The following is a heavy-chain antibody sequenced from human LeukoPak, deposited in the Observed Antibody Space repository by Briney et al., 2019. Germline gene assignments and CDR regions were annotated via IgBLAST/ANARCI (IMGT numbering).Heavy chain of an antibody. J-gene: IGHJ4*02. V-gene: IGHV4-34*01. D-gene: IGHD3-22*01. CDR3: ARVGVYYDSSGYYLTFDY. CDR1: GGSFSGYY. CDR2: INHSGST. Sequence: SETLSLTCAVYGGSFSGYYWSWIRQPPGKGLEWIGEINHSGSTNYNPSLKSRVTISVDTSKNQFSLKLSSVTAADTAVYYCARVGVYYDSSGYYLTFDYWGQGTLVTVSS.